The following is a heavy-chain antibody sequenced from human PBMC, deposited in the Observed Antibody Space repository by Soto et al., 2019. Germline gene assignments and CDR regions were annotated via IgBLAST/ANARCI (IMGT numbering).Heavy chain of an antibody. CDR2: ITGSGGST. D-gene: IGHD5-18*01. CDR3: AKDRSVDTRDWFDP. Sequence: GSLRLSCAASGFTFGTYAMNWVRQAPGKGLEWVSGITGSGGSTYYADSVKGRFTISRDNSENTLYLQMNSLRGDGTAVYYCAKDRSVDTRDWFDPWGQGTLVTVSS. CDR1: GFTFGTYA. J-gene: IGHJ5*02. V-gene: IGHV3-23*01.